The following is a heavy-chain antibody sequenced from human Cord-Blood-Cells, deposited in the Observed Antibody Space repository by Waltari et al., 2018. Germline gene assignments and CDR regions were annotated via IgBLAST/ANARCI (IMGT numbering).Heavy chain of an antibody. CDR3: ARHYCSGGSCFDI. CDR1: GGSISSYY. D-gene: IGHD2-15*01. Sequence: QVQLQASGPGLVKPSDPLSHTCPVLGGSISSYYWTWIPQPPGKGLEWIGYIYYSGSTNYNPSLKSRVTISVDTSKNQFSLKLSSVTAADTAVYYCARHYCSGGSCFDIWGQGTMVTVSS. CDR2: IYYSGST. V-gene: IGHV4-59*08. J-gene: IGHJ3*02.